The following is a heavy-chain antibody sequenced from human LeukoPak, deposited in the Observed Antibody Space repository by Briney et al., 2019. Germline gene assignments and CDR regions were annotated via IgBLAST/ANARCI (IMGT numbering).Heavy chain of an antibody. V-gene: IGHV3-9*01. D-gene: IGHD3-10*01. J-gene: IGHJ6*02. CDR2: ISRNSDSI. Sequence: PGGSLRLSCAASEFTIDDYAMHWDRQAPGKGLEWVSGISRNSDSIGYADSVKGRFTISRDNAKNSLYLQMNSLRAEDTALYYCAKDTFSGYYGMDVWGQGTTVTVSS. CDR1: EFTIDDYA. CDR3: AKDTFSGYYGMDV.